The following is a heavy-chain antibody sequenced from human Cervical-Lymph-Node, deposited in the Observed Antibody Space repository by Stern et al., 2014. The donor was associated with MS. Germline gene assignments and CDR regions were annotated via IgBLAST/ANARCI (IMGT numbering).Heavy chain of an antibody. J-gene: IGHJ4*02. CDR1: GGTFSSYI. V-gene: IGHV1-69*09. Sequence: QVQLVESGAEVKKPGSSVKVSCKASGGTFSSYIISWVRQAPGQGLEWMGRIIPIFGIANYAQKFQGRVTITADKSTSTAYMELSSLRSEDTAVYYCASIMDIVVVPAPNYFDYWGQGTLVTVSS. D-gene: IGHD2-2*03. CDR2: IIPIFGIA. CDR3: ASIMDIVVVPAPNYFDY.